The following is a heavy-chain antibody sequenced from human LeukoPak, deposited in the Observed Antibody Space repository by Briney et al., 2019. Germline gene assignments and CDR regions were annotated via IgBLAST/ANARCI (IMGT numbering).Heavy chain of an antibody. CDR1: GFTFSSYG. Sequence: GGSLRLSCAASGFTFSSYGMHWVRQAPGKGLEWVAVIGHDGSNKYYADSVKGRFTISRDNSKNTLYLQMNSLRAEDTAVYYCAKVAVAHWYFDLWGRGTLVTVSS. D-gene: IGHD4-23*01. J-gene: IGHJ2*01. CDR3: AKVAVAHWYFDL. CDR2: IGHDGSNK. V-gene: IGHV3-30*02.